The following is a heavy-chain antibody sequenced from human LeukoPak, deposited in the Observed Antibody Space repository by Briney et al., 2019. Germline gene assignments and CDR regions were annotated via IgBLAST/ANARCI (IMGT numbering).Heavy chain of an antibody. V-gene: IGHV3-21*01. CDR2: ISSSSSYI. D-gene: IGHD2-2*01. CDR3: ARVGRYCSSTSCYQGYFDY. J-gene: IGHJ4*02. CDR1: GFTFSSYS. Sequence: PGGSLRLSCAASGFTFSSYSMNWVRQAPGKGLEWVSSISSSSSYIYYADSVKGRFTISRDNAKNSLYLQMNSLRADDTAVYYCARVGRYCSSTSCYQGYFDYWGQGTLVTVSS.